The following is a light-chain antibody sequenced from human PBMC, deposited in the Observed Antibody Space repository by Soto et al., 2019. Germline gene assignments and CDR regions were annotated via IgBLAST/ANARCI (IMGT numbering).Light chain of an antibody. Sequence: EIVLTQSPGTLSLSPGERATLSCRASQSVSSSYLAWYQQKTGQAPRLLIYGASSRATGIPDRFSGSRSGTDFTITISRLEPEDFAVYYCQQYGSSPPWTFGQGTKLEIK. V-gene: IGKV3-20*01. J-gene: IGKJ2*02. CDR1: QSVSSSY. CDR2: GAS. CDR3: QQYGSSPPWT.